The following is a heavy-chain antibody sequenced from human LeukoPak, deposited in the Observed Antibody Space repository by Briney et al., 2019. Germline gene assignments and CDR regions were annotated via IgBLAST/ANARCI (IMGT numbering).Heavy chain of an antibody. CDR3: ARYPTGWYLDY. Sequence: KNSQTLSLTCAISGDSVSSSTGAWNWVRQSPSRGLEWLGRTYYRSKWYSDYAVSVRSRITINPDTSKNQFSLQLSSVTPEDTAVYYCARYPTGWYLDYWGQGTLVTVSS. D-gene: IGHD6-19*01. V-gene: IGHV6-1*01. CDR2: TYYRSKWYS. CDR1: GDSVSSSTGA. J-gene: IGHJ4*02.